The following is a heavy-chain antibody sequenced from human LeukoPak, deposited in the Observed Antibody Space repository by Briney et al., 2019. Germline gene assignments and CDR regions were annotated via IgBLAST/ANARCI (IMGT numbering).Heavy chain of an antibody. Sequence: GGSLRLSCAASGFTFSSYSMNWVRQAPGKGLEWVSSISTSSNYIYYADSVKGRFTISRDNAKNSLYLQMNSLRAEDTAVYYCARGDSSDYWGQGTLVTVSS. V-gene: IGHV3-21*01. J-gene: IGHJ4*02. CDR2: ISTSSNYI. D-gene: IGHD3-22*01. CDR3: ARGDSSDY. CDR1: GFTFSSYS.